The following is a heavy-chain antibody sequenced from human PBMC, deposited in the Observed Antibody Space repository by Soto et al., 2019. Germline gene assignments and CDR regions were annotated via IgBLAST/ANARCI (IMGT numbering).Heavy chain of an antibody. CDR2: IRSKANSYAT. J-gene: IGHJ5*02. V-gene: IGHV3-73*01. CDR1: GFTFSGSA. Sequence: GGSLRLSCAASGFTFSGSAMHWVRQASGKGLEWVGRIRSKANSYATAYAASVKGRFTISRDDSKNTAYLQMNSLKTEDTAVYYCTRRHYDFWSGYGFDPWGQGTLVTVSS. CDR3: TRRHYDFWSGYGFDP. D-gene: IGHD3-3*01.